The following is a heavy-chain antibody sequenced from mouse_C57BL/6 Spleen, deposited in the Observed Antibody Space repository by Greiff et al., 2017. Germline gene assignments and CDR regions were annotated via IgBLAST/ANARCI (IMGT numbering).Heavy chain of an antibody. CDR2: IHPNSGST. D-gene: IGHD2-5*01. J-gene: IGHJ2*01. CDR3: ARSGYSNYFDY. Sequence: QVQLQQPGAELVKPGASVKLSCKASGYTFPSYWMHWVKQRPGQGLEWIGMIHPNSGSTNYNEKFKSKATLTVDKSSSTAYMQLSSLTSEDSAVYYCARSGYSNYFDYWGQGTTLTVSS. V-gene: IGHV1-64*01. CDR1: GYTFPSYW.